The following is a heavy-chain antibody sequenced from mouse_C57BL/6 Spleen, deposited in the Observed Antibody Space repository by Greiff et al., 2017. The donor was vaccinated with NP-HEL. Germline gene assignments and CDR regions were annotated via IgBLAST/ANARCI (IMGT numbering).Heavy chain of an antibody. CDR3: ARAPITTVVAPYYAMDY. D-gene: IGHD1-1*01. J-gene: IGHJ4*01. CDR2: IHPNSGST. V-gene: IGHV1-64*01. CDR1: GYTFTSYW. Sequence: VKLQESGAELVKPGASVKLSCKASGYTFTSYWMHWVKQRPGQGLEWIGMIHPNSGSTNYNEKFKSKATLTVDKSSSTAYMQLSSLTSEDSAVYYCARAPITTVVAPYYAMDYWGQGTSVTVSS.